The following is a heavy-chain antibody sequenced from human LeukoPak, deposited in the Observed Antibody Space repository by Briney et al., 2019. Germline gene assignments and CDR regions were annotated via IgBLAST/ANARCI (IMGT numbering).Heavy chain of an antibody. CDR1: GYTFTSYY. J-gene: IGHJ6*02. CDR3: AAATSADHYYYYYGMDV. Sequence: GASVKVSCKASGYTFTSYYMHWVRQAPGQGLEWMGIINPSGGSTSYAQKFQGRVTMTRDTSTSTVYMELSSLRSEDTAVYYCAAATSADHYYYYYGMDVWGQGTTVTVSS. D-gene: IGHD2-2*01. CDR2: INPSGGST. V-gene: IGHV1-46*01.